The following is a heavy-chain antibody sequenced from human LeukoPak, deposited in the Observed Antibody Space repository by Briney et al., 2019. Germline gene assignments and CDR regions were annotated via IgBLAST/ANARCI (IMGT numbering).Heavy chain of an antibody. V-gene: IGHV3-30*18. D-gene: IGHD6-19*01. CDR2: ISYDGSNE. Sequence: GGSLRLSCAASGFTFSSYGMHWVRQAPGKGLEWVAVISYDGSNEYYADSVKGRFTISRDNSKNTLYLQMNSLRAEDTAVYYCAKDPYSSGWYNDYFDYWGQGTLVTVSS. CDR3: AKDPYSSGWYNDYFDY. J-gene: IGHJ4*02. CDR1: GFTFSSYG.